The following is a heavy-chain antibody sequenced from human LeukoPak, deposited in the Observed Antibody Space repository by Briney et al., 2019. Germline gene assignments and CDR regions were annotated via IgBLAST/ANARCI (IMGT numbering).Heavy chain of an antibody. CDR3: AKLVAGIVYYFDY. J-gene: IGHJ4*02. CDR2: ISGSGGST. Sequence: PGGSLRLSCAASGFTFSSYATSWVRQAPGKGLEWVSAISGSGGSTYYADSVKGRFTISRDNSKNTLYLQMNSLRAEDTAVYYCAKLVAGIVYYFDYWGQGTLVTVSS. D-gene: IGHD6-19*01. V-gene: IGHV3-23*01. CDR1: GFTFSSYA.